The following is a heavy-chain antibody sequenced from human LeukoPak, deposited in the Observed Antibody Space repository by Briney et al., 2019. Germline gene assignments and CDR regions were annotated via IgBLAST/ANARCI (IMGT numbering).Heavy chain of an antibody. CDR3: ARDRYYDFWSGYYHHDAFDT. CDR2: IIPIFGTA. CDR1: GGTFSSYA. V-gene: IGHV1-69*01. J-gene: IGHJ3*02. D-gene: IGHD3-3*01. Sequence: ASVKVSCKASGGTFSSYAISWVRQAPGQGLEWMGGIIPIFGTANYAQKFQGRVTITADESTSTAYVELSSLRSEDTAVYYCARDRYYDFWSGYYHHDAFDTWGQGTMVTVSS.